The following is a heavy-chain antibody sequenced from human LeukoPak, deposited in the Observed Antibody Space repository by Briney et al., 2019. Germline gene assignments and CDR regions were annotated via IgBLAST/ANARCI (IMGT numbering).Heavy chain of an antibody. CDR1: GYTLTELS. CDR3: AIYVWGSYPKSNWFDP. CDR2: FDPEDGET. Sequence: GASVKVSCKVSGYTLTELSMHWVRQAPGKGLEWMGGFDPEDGETIYAQKFQGRVTMTEDTSTDTAYMELSSLRSEDTAVYYCAIYVWGSYPKSNWFDPWGQGTLVTVSS. V-gene: IGHV1-24*01. J-gene: IGHJ5*02. D-gene: IGHD3-16*02.